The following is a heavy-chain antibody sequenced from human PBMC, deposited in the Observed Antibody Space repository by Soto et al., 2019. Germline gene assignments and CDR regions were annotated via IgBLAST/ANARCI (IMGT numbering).Heavy chain of an antibody. Sequence: ASVKVSCKASGYPFIIYTIHWVLQAPGQRLEWMGWINAGNGNTKYSQKFQGRVTITRDTSASTAYMELSSLGSEDTAVYYCARGSGSYYEAFDIWGQGTMVTVS. V-gene: IGHV1-3*01. CDR2: INAGNGNT. CDR3: ARGSGSYYEAFDI. D-gene: IGHD1-26*01. CDR1: GYPFIIYT. J-gene: IGHJ3*02.